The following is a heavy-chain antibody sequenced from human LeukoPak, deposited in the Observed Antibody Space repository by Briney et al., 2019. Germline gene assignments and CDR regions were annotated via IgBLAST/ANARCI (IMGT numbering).Heavy chain of an antibody. J-gene: IGHJ6*03. CDR2: INHSGST. CDR3: ARGPQPRGYPYYTDV. CDR1: GGSFSGYY. Sequence: SETLSLTCAVYGGSFSGYYWSWIRQPPGKGLEWIGEINHSGSTNYNPSLKSRVTISVDTSKNQFSLKLSSVTAADTAVYYCARGPQPRGYPYYTDVWGKGTTVTVSS. D-gene: IGHD5-18*01. V-gene: IGHV4-34*01.